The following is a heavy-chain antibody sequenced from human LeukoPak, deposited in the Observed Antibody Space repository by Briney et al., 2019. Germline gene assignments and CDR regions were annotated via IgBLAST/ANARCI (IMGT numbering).Heavy chain of an antibody. V-gene: IGHV4-34*01. CDR3: ARGPVRDDGLTGISYYFGLDV. CDR1: GGSFTDYC. D-gene: IGHD2-21*02. CDR2: IHHRAGA. Sequence: RSSETLSLTCAVYGGSFTDYCWSWIRHLPGKGLEWIGEIHHRAGANYNPSLWGRVTISADTSKNQFSLHLTSVTAADTATFYCARGPVRDDGLTGISYYFGLDVWGHGTTVTVFS. J-gene: IGHJ6*02.